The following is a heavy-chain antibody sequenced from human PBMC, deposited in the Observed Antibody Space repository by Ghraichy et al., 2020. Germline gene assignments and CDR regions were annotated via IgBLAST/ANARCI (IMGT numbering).Heavy chain of an antibody. J-gene: IGHJ5*02. Sequence: SETLSPTCSVSGGSIGSPTYYWNWIRRPAGRGLEWIGRIYNNGGTNYNTSLKSRVTISVDTSKNQFSLHLSSVTAADTAVYYCARGGIAAYNWFDPWGQGTLVTVSP. D-gene: IGHD6-13*01. CDR1: GGSIGSPTYY. CDR3: ARGGIAAYNWFDP. V-gene: IGHV4-61*02. CDR2: IYNNGGT.